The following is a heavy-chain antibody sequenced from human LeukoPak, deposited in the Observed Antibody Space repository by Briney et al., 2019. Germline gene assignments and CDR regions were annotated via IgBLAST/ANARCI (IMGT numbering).Heavy chain of an antibody. CDR3: ARNFYFGSSGYYHY. D-gene: IGHD3-22*01. CDR1: GYTFTGYY. CDR2: INPNSGGT. Sequence: ASVKVSCKASGYTFTGYYMHWVRQAPGQGLEWTGWINPNSGGTNYAQKFQGRVTMTRGTSISTAYMELSRLRSDDTAVYYCARNFYFGSSGYYHYWGQGTLVTVSS. V-gene: IGHV1-2*02. J-gene: IGHJ4*02.